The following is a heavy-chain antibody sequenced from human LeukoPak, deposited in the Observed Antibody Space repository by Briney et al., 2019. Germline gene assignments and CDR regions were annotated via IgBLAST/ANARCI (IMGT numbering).Heavy chain of an antibody. J-gene: IGHJ5*02. CDR2: INPDSGGT. CDR3: AKGRVVAGTKSLTYNWFDP. Sequence: GASVKVSCKASGYTFTGYYIHWVRQAPGQGLEWMGWINPDSGGTKYAQKFQGRVTMTRDTSISAAYMGLSRLRSDDTAVYYRAKGRVVAGTKSLTYNWFDPWGQGTLVTVSS. V-gene: IGHV1-2*02. CDR1: GYTFTGYY. D-gene: IGHD6-19*01.